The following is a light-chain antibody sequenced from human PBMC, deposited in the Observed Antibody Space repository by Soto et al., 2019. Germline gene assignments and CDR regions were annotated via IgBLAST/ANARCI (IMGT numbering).Light chain of an antibody. CDR2: GAS. CDR1: PGISNF. V-gene: IGKV1-27*01. Sequence: DIQMTQSPSSLSASVGARVTITCRASPGISNFLAWYQQKPGKVPKLLIFGASILHSGVPSRFSGSGSGTDFTLTISSLQPEDVATYYCQKYNSAPYTVGQGTKLESK. J-gene: IGKJ2*01. CDR3: QKYNSAPYT.